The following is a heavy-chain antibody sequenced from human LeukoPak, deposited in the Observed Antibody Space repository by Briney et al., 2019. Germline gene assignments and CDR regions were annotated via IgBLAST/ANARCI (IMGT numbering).Heavy chain of an antibody. Sequence: SQTLSLTSAISVDTVSSNSAAWNWIRQYPSSCLEWLGRTYYRSKWYNDYAVSVKSRITINPDTSKNQFSLQLNSVTPEDTAVYYCARDSSSAARGFDYWGQGTLVTVSS. CDR2: TYYRSKWYN. CDR3: ARDSSSAARGFDY. D-gene: IGHD6-6*01. V-gene: IGHV6-1*01. CDR1: VDTVSSNSAA. J-gene: IGHJ4*02.